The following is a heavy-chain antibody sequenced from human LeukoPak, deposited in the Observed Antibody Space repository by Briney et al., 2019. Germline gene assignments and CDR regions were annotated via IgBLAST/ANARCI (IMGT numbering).Heavy chain of an antibody. Sequence: GASVKVSCKASEYTFTGYYMHWVRQAPGQGLEWMGRINPNSGGTNYAQKFQGRVTMTRDTSISTAYMELSRMRSDDTAVYYCASSLYCSGGSCYKWYYYMDVWGKGTTVTVSS. CDR1: EYTFTGYY. CDR3: ASSLYCSGGSCYKWYYYMDV. D-gene: IGHD2-15*01. V-gene: IGHV1-2*06. CDR2: INPNSGGT. J-gene: IGHJ6*03.